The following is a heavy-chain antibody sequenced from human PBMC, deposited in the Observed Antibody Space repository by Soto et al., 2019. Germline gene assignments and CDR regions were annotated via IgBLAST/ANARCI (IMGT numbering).Heavy chain of an antibody. D-gene: IGHD1-1*01. CDR2: FGGSVRTT. CDR3: AKLRLEPMGYYYYYMDV. CDR1: GFSFSNSA. Sequence: EVQLLESGGGLGQPGGSLRLSCVASGFSFSNSAMSWVRQAPGRGLEWVSTFGGSVRTTYYADSVKGRFTISRDNSKNTLSLQMNSLRAEDTAIYYCAKLRLEPMGYYYYYMDVWGTGTTVTVSS. J-gene: IGHJ6*03. V-gene: IGHV3-23*01.